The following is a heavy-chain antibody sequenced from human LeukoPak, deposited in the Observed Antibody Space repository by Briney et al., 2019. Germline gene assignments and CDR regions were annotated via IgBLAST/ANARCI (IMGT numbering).Heavy chain of an antibody. V-gene: IGHV3-11*04. D-gene: IGHD3-16*01. Sequence: GGSLRLSCAASGFTFSDYFMTWIRQAPGKGLEWVSYISSSGSTIYYADSVKGRFTISRDNSKNTLYLQMNSLRAEDTAVYYCATGSRYDPGGNWGQGTLVTVSS. CDR1: GFTFSDYF. J-gene: IGHJ4*02. CDR2: ISSSGSTI. CDR3: ATGSRYDPGGN.